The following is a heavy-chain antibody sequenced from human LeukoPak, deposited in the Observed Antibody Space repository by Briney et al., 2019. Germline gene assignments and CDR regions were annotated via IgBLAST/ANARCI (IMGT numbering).Heavy chain of an antibody. V-gene: IGHV5-10-1*01. J-gene: IGHJ4*02. CDR2: IDPSDSYI. Sequence: GESLKISCKGSGYSFASYWITWVRQMPGKGLQWMGRIDPSDSYINYSPSFQGHVTISADKSISTAYLQWSSLKASDTAMYYCASERYCSSTSCYFDYWGQGTLVTVSS. CDR1: GYSFASYW. CDR3: ASERYCSSTSCYFDY. D-gene: IGHD2-2*01.